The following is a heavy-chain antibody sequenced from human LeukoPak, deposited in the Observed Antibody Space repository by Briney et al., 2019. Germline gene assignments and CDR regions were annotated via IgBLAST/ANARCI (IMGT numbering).Heavy chain of an antibody. J-gene: IGHJ6*03. CDR1: GFTLSTYA. V-gene: IGHV3-64*01. CDR2: ISGNGRTT. Sequence: GGSLRLSCAASGFTLSTYAMHWIRQAPGKGLEYVSAISGNGRTTYYANPVKGRFTISKDNSKNTLYLQMGSLRAEDMAVYYCARRFGELLNYMDVWGKGTTVTVSS. CDR3: ARRFGELLNYMDV. D-gene: IGHD3-10*01.